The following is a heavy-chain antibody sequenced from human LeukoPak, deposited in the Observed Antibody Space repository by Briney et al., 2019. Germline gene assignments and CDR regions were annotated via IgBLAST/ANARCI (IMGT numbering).Heavy chain of an antibody. Sequence: SETLSLTCTVSGGSMSDKYWTWIRQPPGKGLEWIGYIYYSGSTYYNPSLKSRVTMSVDTSKNQFSLKLSSVTAVDTAVYYCARNSGSYGADFDYWGQGTLVTVSS. V-gene: IGHV4-59*04. CDR2: IYYSGST. CDR1: GGSMSDKY. D-gene: IGHD1-26*01. J-gene: IGHJ4*02. CDR3: ARNSGSYGADFDY.